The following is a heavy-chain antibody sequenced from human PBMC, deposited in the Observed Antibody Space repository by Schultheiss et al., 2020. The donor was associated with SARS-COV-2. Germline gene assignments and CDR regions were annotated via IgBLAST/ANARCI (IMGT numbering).Heavy chain of an antibody. V-gene: IGHV4-61*02. CDR3: ARDRLGVIDY. CDR1: GDSISSGSYY. J-gene: IGHJ4*02. CDR2: IYTSGST. Sequence: SETLSLTCTVSGDSISSGSYYWTWIRQPAGKGLEWIGRIYTSGSTNYNPSLKSRVTISVDTSKNQFSLKLSSVTAADTAVYYCARDRLGVIDYWGQGTLVTVSS.